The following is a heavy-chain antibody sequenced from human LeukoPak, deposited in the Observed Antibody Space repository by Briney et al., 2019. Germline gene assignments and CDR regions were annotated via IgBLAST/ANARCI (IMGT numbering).Heavy chain of an antibody. CDR1: GFTFSSYG. CDR2: ISYDGSNK. CDR3: AKSGGLYSSGWFYYFDY. D-gene: IGHD6-19*01. Sequence: GGSLRLSCAASGFTFSSYGMHWVRQAPGKGLEWVAVISYDGSNKYYADSVKGRFTISRDNSKNTLYLQMNSLRAEYTAVYYCAKSGGLYSSGWFYYFDYWGQGTLVTVSS. J-gene: IGHJ4*02. V-gene: IGHV3-30*18.